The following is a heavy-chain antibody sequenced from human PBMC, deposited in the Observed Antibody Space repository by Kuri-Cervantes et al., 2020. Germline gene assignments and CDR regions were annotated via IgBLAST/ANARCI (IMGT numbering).Heavy chain of an antibody. CDR2: IYYSGST. CDR3: ARGFSAVVVAHWYFDL. V-gene: IGHV4-34*01. Sequence: GSLRLSCAVYGGSFSGYYWSWIRQPPGKGLEWIGYIYYSGSTYYNPSLKGRVTISVDTSKNQFSLKLSSVTAADTAVYYCARGFSAVVVAHWYFDLWGRGTLVTVSS. CDR1: GGSFSGYY. D-gene: IGHD3-22*01. J-gene: IGHJ2*01.